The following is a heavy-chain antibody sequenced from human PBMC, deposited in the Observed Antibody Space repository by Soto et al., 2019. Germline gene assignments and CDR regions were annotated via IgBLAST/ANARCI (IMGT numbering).Heavy chain of an antibody. Sequence: QVQLVQSGAEVKKPGSSVKVSCKASGGTFSSYAISWVRQAPGQGLEWMGGIIPIFGTANYAQKFQGRVTITADEATSTAYMELSSLRSEDTAVYYCARYAFFPQPSEGGFDYWGQGTLVAVSS. CDR1: GGTFSSYA. CDR3: ARYAFFPQPSEGGFDY. CDR2: IIPIFGTA. J-gene: IGHJ4*02. D-gene: IGHD2-2*01. V-gene: IGHV1-69*01.